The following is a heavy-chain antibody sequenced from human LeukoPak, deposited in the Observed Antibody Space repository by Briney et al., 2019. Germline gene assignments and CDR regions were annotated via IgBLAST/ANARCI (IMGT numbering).Heavy chain of an antibody. CDR3: VKEALRIAVAGTLDY. CDR1: GFIFSGSW. V-gene: IGHV3-64D*06. D-gene: IGHD6-19*01. Sequence: GGSLRLSCTASGFIFSGSWMAWIRQAPGKGLEYVSAISSNGGSTYYADSVKGRFTISRDNSKNTLYLQMSSLRAEDTAVYYCVKEALRIAVAGTLDYWGQGTLVTVSS. J-gene: IGHJ4*02. CDR2: ISSNGGST.